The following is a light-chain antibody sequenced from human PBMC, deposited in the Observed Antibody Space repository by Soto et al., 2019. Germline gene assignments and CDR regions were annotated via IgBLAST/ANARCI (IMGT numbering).Light chain of an antibody. CDR2: DAS. J-gene: IGKJ1*01. CDR3: QQYNSYWT. V-gene: IGKV1-5*01. CDR1: QSISSW. Sequence: DIQMTQSPSTLSASVGDRVTITCRASQSISSWLAWYQQKPGKAPKLLIYDASSLESGVPSRFSGSGSGTEFTLTIXXLQPDDFATYYCQQYNSYWTFGQGTKVEIK.